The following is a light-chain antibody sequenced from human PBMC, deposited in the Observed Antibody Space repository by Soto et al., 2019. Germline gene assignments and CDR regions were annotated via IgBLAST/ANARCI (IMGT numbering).Light chain of an antibody. CDR2: AAS. J-gene: IGKJ1*01. Sequence: DIQMTQSPSSLSASVGDRVTITCRASQGISNYLAWYQQKPGKVPKLLIYAASTLQSGVPSRFSGGGSRTNFTLTISSLQPEDVATYYCQKYNSAPWTFGQGTKVEIK. V-gene: IGKV1-27*01. CDR3: QKYNSAPWT. CDR1: QGISNY.